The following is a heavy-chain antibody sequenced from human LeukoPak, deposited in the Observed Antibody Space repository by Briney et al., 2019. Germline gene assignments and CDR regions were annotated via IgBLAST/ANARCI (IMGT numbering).Heavy chain of an antibody. CDR1: GFTFSSYG. J-gene: IGHJ6*02. D-gene: IGHD6-13*01. Sequence: PGGSLRLSCAASGFTFSSYGMHWVCQAPGKGLEWVAVISYDGSNKYYADSVKGRFTISRDNSKNTLYLQMNSLRAEDTAVYYCAKSHSSSWYVYYYGMDVWGQGTTVTVSS. CDR2: ISYDGSNK. CDR3: AKSHSSSWYVYYYGMDV. V-gene: IGHV3-30*18.